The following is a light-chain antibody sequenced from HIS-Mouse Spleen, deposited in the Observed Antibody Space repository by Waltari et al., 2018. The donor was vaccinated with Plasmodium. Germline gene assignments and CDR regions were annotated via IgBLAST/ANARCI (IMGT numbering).Light chain of an antibody. CDR3: QVWDSSTVV. Sequence: SYELPQPLSVSVALGQTARITCRGTHIGSKNVHWYQQKPGQAPLLVIYRDSNRPSGIPERFSGSNSGNTATLTISRAQAGDEADYYCQVWDSSTVVFGGGTKLTVL. CDR2: RDS. CDR1: HIGSKN. V-gene: IGLV3-9*01. J-gene: IGLJ2*01.